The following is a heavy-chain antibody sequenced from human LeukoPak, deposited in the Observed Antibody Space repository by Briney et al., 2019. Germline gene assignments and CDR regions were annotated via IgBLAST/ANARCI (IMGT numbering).Heavy chain of an antibody. CDR3: AKRGVVIRGLLVIGYHQEAYHYDF. Sequence: GGSLRLSCVVSGISLSNYAMTWVRQAPGKGLEWVSYISERGGSTAYADSVKGRFTISRDTSLNTLYLQMNNLRAEDTAVYFCAKRGVVIRGLLVIGYHQEAYHYDFWGQGVLVTVSS. CDR2: ISERGGST. V-gene: IGHV3-23*01. D-gene: IGHD3-10*01. J-gene: IGHJ4*02. CDR1: GISLSNYA.